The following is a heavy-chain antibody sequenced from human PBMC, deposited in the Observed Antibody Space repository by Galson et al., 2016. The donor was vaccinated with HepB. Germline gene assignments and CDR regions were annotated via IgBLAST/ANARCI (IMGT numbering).Heavy chain of an antibody. D-gene: IGHD5-24*01. CDR2: INAGNGNT. J-gene: IGHJ4*02. CDR1: GYTFTSYA. Sequence: SVKVSCKASGYTFTSYAMHWVRQAPGQRLEWMGWINAGNGNTKYSQKFQGRVTISRDTSATTAYMELSSLTSEDTAVYYCARGGDGASLTPDWGQGTLVTVFS. V-gene: IGHV1-3*01. CDR3: ARGGDGASLTPD.